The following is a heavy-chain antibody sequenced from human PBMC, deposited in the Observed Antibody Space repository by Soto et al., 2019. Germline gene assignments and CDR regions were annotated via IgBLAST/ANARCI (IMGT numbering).Heavy chain of an antibody. D-gene: IGHD6-6*01. V-gene: IGHV1-69*13. Sequence: ASVKVSCKASGDTFSSYAISWVRQAPGQGLEWMGGIIPIFDTANYAQKFQGRVTITADESTSTAYMELSSLRSEDTDVYYCSSGAYSSSDYYYYMDVWGKGTTVTVSS. CDR2: IIPIFDTA. J-gene: IGHJ6*03. CDR3: SSGAYSSSDYYYYMDV. CDR1: GDTFSSYA.